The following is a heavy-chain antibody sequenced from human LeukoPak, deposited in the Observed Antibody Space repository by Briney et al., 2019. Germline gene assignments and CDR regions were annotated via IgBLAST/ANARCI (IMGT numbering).Heavy chain of an antibody. J-gene: IGHJ4*02. CDR2: IKQDGTEK. CDR3: VRGRGLPGPLDH. D-gene: IGHD3-10*01. Sequence: GESLRLSCAASGFTFTTYWMSWVRQAPGKGLEWVANIKQDGTEKYYVDSVKGRFTISRDNAKNSLYLQMNSLRVEDTAVYYCVRGRGLPGPLDHWGQGTLVTVSS. V-gene: IGHV3-7*01. CDR1: GFTFTTYW.